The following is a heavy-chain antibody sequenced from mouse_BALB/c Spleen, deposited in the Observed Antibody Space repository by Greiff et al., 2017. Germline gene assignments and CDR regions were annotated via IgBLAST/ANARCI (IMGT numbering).Heavy chain of an antibody. D-gene: IGHD1-1*01. CDR1: GFTFSDYY. CDR3: ARDRGLRGFYYAMDY. J-gene: IGHJ4*01. CDR2: ISDGGSYT. Sequence: EVHLVESGGGLVKPGGSLKLSCAASGFTFSDYYMYWVRQTPEKRLEWVATISDGGSYTYYPDSVKGRFTISRDNAKNNLYLQMSSLKSEDTAMYYCARDRGLRGFYYAMDYWGQGTSVTVSS. V-gene: IGHV5-4*02.